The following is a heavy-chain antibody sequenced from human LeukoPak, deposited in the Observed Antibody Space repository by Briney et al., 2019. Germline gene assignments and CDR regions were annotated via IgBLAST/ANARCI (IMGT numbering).Heavy chain of an antibody. D-gene: IGHD6-19*01. CDR2: ISGNNGVT. CDR3: ARDRSWRQWLVLGAFDI. CDR1: GYTFTTYG. J-gene: IGHJ3*02. Sequence: ASVKVSCKASGYTFTTYGIIWVRQAPGQGLEWMGWISGNNGVTSYAQKVQGRVAMTTDTSTRTVYMEVRGLRSDDTAMYYCARDRSWRQWLVLGAFDIWGQGTMVTVSS. V-gene: IGHV1-18*01.